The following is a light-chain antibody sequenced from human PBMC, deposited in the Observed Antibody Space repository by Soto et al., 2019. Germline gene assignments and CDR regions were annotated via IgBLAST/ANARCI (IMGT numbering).Light chain of an antibody. Sequence: QSALTQPASVSGSPGQSITISCTGTSSDVGSYNYVSWYQQHPGKAPKLMIYEVSDRPSGISSRFSGSKSGNTASLTISGLQTEDEAEYYCSSDTSSSTLFGTGTKLTVL. V-gene: IGLV2-14*01. CDR1: SSDVGSYNY. J-gene: IGLJ1*01. CDR2: EVS. CDR3: SSDTSSSTL.